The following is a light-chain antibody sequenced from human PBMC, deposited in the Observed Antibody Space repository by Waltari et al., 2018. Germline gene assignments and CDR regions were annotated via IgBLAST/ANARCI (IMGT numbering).Light chain of an antibody. V-gene: IGLV2-14*03. Sequence: QSALTPPASVSGSPGQSITISCPGTSTDVGGHNYFSWYQLHPGKAPKLLIYDVTNRPSGISDRFSAAKSGNTASLTIFGLQAEDEADYYCISYATSTTLDVVFGGGTKLTVL. J-gene: IGLJ2*01. CDR1: STDVGGHNY. CDR2: DVT. CDR3: ISYATSTTLDVV.